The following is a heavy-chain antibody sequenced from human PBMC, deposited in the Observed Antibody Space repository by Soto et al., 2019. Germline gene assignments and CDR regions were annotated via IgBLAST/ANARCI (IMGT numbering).Heavy chain of an antibody. CDR1: GFPFSSYA. CDR3: AKGGYYSIFAI. J-gene: IGHJ3*02. D-gene: IGHD3-16*01. V-gene: IGHV3-23*01. Sequence: GGSLRLSCVASGFPFSSYAMSWVRQTPGKGLEWVSGISRSGGRTYYADSVKGRFTISRDNSNNTLSLQMHNLRVEDTAVYFCAKGGYYSIFAIWGNGTMVTVSS. CDR2: ISRSGGRT.